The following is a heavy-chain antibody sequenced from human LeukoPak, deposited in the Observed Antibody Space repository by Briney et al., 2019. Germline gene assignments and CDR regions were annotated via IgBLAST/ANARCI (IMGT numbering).Heavy chain of an antibody. D-gene: IGHD2-2*01. V-gene: IGHV1-18*01. J-gene: IGHJ5*02. Sequence: ATVKVSCKASGYTFTSYGINWVRQAPGQGLEWMGWISAYNGNTNYAQKLQGRVTMTTDTSTSTAYVELRSLRSDDTAVYYCVRGGYCSSTTCLFGDNWFDPWGQGTLVTVSS. CDR3: VRGGYCSSTTCLFGDNWFDP. CDR1: GYTFTSYG. CDR2: ISAYNGNT.